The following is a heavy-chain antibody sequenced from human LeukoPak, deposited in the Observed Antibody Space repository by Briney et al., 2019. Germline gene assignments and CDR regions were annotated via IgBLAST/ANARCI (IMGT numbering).Heavy chain of an antibody. CDR2: INHSGST. V-gene: IGHV4-34*01. Sequence: PSETLSLTCAVYGGSFSGYYWSWIRQPPGKGLEWIEEINHSGSTNYNPSLKSRVTISVDTSKNQFSLKLSSVTAADTAVYYCARMESSAGFDLWGRGTLVSVSS. CDR1: GGSFSGYY. D-gene: IGHD6-6*01. CDR3: ARMESSAGFDL. J-gene: IGHJ2*01.